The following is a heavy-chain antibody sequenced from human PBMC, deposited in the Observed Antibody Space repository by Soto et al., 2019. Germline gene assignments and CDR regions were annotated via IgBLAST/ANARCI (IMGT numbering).Heavy chain of an antibody. J-gene: IGHJ4*02. CDR2: VTNSEPI. CDR3: TRKNGDYPRTYHFDY. Sequence: SESLSLACCVSGDSINIDNWSWIRQSPGKGLEWIGHVTNSEPIDSNPSLKGRVTISVDTSNNQFFLPRNAVTSADTAIYYFTRKNGDYPRTYHFDYWGQGALVTVSS. V-gene: IGHV4-59*01. CDR1: GDSINIDN. D-gene: IGHD4-17*01.